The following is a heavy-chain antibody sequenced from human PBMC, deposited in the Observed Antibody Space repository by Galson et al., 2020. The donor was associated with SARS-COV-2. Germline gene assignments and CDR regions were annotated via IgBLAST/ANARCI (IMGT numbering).Heavy chain of an antibody. CDR3: ARETFDWLLRHTDYYGMDV. J-gene: IGHJ6*01. CDR1: GLTSSRST. V-gene: IGHV3-33*01. D-gene: IGHD3-9*01. CDR2: IWPDGSNN. Sequence: QPGQPLKISCAASGLTSSRSTLHSDRHAPGKGMERVALIWPDGSNNYYEDSVKGRFTISRDNYKNTLYLQMNSLRAEDTAVYYWARETFDWLLRHTDYYGMDVCGQGTTGTVSS.